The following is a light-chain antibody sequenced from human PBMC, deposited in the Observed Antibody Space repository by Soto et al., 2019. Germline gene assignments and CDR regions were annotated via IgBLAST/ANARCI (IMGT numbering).Light chain of an antibody. CDR2: GAS. V-gene: IGKV3-11*01. J-gene: IGKJ1*01. CDR3: QQHSNWPPWT. CDR1: QSVSSY. Sequence: ETVLTQSPATMSSPPGESATLSCRASQSVSSYLAWYQKKPGQAXGLLIYGASTRATGIPARFSGSGSGTDFTLTISSLEPEDFAVYYCQQHSNWPPWTFGQGTKVDIK.